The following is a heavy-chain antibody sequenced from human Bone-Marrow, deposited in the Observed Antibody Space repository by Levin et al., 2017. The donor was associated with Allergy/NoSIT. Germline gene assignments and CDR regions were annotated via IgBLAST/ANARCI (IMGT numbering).Heavy chain of an antibody. CDR3: TKDPVQNLDMPAGFADS. CDR2: ISYDGSNK. J-gene: IGHJ5*01. CDR1: GFTFSTHG. V-gene: IGHV3-30*18. Sequence: GESLKIPCAASGFTFSTHGMHWARQAPGKGLEWVAVISYDGSNKYYGDSVKGRFTISRDNSKNTVHLQMSSLRAEDTAVYYCTKDPVQNLDMPAGFADSWGQGTLVIVSS. D-gene: IGHD2-2*03.